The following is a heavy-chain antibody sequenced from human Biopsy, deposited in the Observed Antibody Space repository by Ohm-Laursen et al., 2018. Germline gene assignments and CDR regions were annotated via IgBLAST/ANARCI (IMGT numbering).Heavy chain of an antibody. CDR1: GYTFTSHD. Sequence: ASVKVSCKASGYTFTSHDINWVRQATGQGLEWMGWMSPNTGNTVYAQRFQDRVTMTSDTSTGTAYMESTSLTSDDTAVYFCARWETTLGRSLDSWGQETLVAVSS. CDR3: ARWETTLGRSLDS. J-gene: IGHJ4*02. D-gene: IGHD1-26*01. V-gene: IGHV1-8*01. CDR2: MSPNTGNT.